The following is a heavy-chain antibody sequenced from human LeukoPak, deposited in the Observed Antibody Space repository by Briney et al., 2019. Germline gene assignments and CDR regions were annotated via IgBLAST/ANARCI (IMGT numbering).Heavy chain of an antibody. V-gene: IGHV4-34*01. Sequence: SETLSLTCAVYGGSFSGYYWSWIRQPPGKGLEWIGEINHSGSTNYNPSLKSRVTISVDTSKKQFSLKLSSVTAADTAVYYCARHGVVPAAIRSGYFQHWGQGTLVTVSS. J-gene: IGHJ1*01. CDR3: ARHGVVPAAIRSGYFQH. CDR1: GGSFSGYY. D-gene: IGHD2-2*01. CDR2: INHSGST.